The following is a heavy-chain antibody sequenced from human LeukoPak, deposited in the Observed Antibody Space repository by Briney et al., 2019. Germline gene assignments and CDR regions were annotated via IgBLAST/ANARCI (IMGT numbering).Heavy chain of an antibody. Sequence: PSETLSLTCTVSGGSISCYYWSWIRQPPGRGLEGIGYIYYSGSTNYNPSLKSRVTISVDTSKNQFSLKLSSVTAADTAVYYCARDREGGYSYGFREDWFDPWGQGTLVTVPS. D-gene: IGHD5-18*01. J-gene: IGHJ5*02. V-gene: IGHV4-59*12. CDR3: ARDREGGYSYGFREDWFDP. CDR1: GGSISCYY. CDR2: IYYSGST.